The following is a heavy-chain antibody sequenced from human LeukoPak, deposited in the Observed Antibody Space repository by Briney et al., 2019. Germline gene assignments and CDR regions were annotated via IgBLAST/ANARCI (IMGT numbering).Heavy chain of an antibody. D-gene: IGHD4/OR15-4a*01. Sequence: GGSLRLSCATSGFTFSTYAMSWVRQAPGKGLEWVSGISGSGGSAVYIDSVKGRFTISRDNSKNTLYLQMNSLRAEDTAAYYCARRAGAYSHPYDYWGQGTLVTVSS. CDR2: ISGSGGSA. V-gene: IGHV3-23*01. J-gene: IGHJ4*02. CDR3: ARRAGAYSHPYDY. CDR1: GFTFSTYA.